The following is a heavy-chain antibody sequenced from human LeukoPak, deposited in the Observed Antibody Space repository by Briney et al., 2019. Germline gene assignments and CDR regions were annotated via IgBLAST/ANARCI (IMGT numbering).Heavy chain of an antibody. CDR2: IYYSGST. Sequence: PSETLSLTCTVSGGSISSYYWSWIRQPPGKGLEWIGYIYYSGSTNYNPSLKSRVTISVDTSKNQFSLKLSSVTAADTAVYYCARVPGTGYYYMDVWGKGTTVTVSS. J-gene: IGHJ6*03. CDR3: ARVPGTGYYYMDV. CDR1: GGSISSYY. D-gene: IGHD2-8*02. V-gene: IGHV4-59*01.